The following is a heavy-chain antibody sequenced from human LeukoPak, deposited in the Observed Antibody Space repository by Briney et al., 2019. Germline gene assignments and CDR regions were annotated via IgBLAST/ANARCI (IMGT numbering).Heavy chain of an antibody. Sequence: ASVKVSCKASGYTFTSYTISWVRQAPGQGLEWMGWTSAYNGNTDYAQKLQDRVTMTTDTSTSTAYMELRSLRSDDTAVYYCARDKAGATFWGQGTLVTVSS. CDR3: ARDKAGATF. V-gene: IGHV1-18*01. CDR2: TSAYNGNT. CDR1: GYTFTSYT. D-gene: IGHD1-26*01. J-gene: IGHJ4*02.